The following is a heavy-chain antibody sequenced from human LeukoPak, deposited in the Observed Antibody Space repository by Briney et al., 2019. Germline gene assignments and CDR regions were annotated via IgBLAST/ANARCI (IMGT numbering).Heavy chain of an antibody. V-gene: IGHV1-2*06. CDR2: TNPKSGVT. J-gene: IGHJ3*02. D-gene: IGHD2-15*01. CDR3: AKVREVGTNIEVVVVDTSGAFDM. Sequence: ASVKVSCKASGHTFTGYYINWVRQAPGQGLEWMGRTNPKSGVTNFAQKFQGRVALTRDTSISTSYMELSSLRSDDTAVYFCAKVREVGTNIEVVVVDTSGAFDMWGQGTMVTVSS. CDR1: GHTFTGYY.